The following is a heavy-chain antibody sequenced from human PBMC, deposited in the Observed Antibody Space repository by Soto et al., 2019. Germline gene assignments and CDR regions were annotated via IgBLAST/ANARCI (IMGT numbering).Heavy chain of an antibody. D-gene: IGHD6-19*01. J-gene: IGHJ4*02. CDR3: ARQGLFRPKRCPGIAVAGVADY. V-gene: IGHV4-39*01. CDR2: IYYSGST. Sequence: QLQLQESGPGLVKPSETLSLTCTVSGGSISSSSYYWGWIRQPPGKGLEWIGSIYYSGSTYYNPSLKSRVTISVDTSKNQFSLKLSSVTAADTAVYYCARQGLFRPKRCPGIAVAGVADYWGQGTLVTVSS. CDR1: GGSISSSSYY.